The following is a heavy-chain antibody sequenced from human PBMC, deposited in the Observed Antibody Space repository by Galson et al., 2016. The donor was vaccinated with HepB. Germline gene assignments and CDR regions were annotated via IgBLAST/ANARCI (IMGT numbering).Heavy chain of an antibody. V-gene: IGHV3-30*03. J-gene: IGHJ4*02. D-gene: IGHD5-24*01. CDR3: ATNRGDGYNDIRD. Sequence: SLRLSCAASGFTFSSYSMNWVRQAPGKGLESLAVISHTGTERHYADSVKGRFTISRDNSKNTIYLQMNSLRVEDTAVYYCATNRGDGYNDIRDWGQGTLVTVSS. CDR1: GFTFSSYS. CDR2: ISHTGTER.